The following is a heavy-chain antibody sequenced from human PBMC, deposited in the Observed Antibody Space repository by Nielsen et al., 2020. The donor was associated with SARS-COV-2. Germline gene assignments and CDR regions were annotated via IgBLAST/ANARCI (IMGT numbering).Heavy chain of an antibody. Sequence: GGSLRLSCAASGFTFSSYWMHWVRQAPGKGLVWVSRINSDGSSTSYADSVKGRFTISRDNSKNTLYLQMNSLRVEDTAVYFCAKPRSGGYEDYFDYWGQGTLVTVSS. J-gene: IGHJ4*02. CDR2: INSDGSST. CDR1: GFTFSSYW. CDR3: AKPRSGGYEDYFDY. V-gene: IGHV3-74*01. D-gene: IGHD5-12*01.